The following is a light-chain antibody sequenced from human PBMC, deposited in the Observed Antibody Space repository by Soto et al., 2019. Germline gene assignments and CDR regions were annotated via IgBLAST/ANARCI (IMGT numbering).Light chain of an antibody. J-gene: IGLJ2*01. V-gene: IGLV1-40*01. Sequence: QSVLTQPPSVSGAPGQRVTISCTGSSSNIGAGYDVHWYQQLPGTAPKLLIYVNSNRPSGVPDRFSGSKSGTSASLAITGLQAKDEADYYCQSYDSSLSGYVVFGGGTKVTVL. CDR3: QSYDSSLSGYVV. CDR1: SSNIGAGYD. CDR2: VNS.